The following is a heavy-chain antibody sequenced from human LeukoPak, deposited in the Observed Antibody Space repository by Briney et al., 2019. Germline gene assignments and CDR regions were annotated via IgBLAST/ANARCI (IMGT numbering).Heavy chain of an antibody. CDR3: VRGGYGSIDY. CDR1: GFTFSSLW. V-gene: IGHV3-74*01. CDR2: INSDGTTA. J-gene: IGHJ4*02. Sequence: PGGSLRLSCAASGFTFSSLWMHWVRQAPGKGLVWVSYINSDGTTATYADSVKGRLTISRDNAKTTLYLQMNRLRAEDTAVYYCVRGGYGSIDYWGQGTLVTVSS. D-gene: IGHD4-17*01.